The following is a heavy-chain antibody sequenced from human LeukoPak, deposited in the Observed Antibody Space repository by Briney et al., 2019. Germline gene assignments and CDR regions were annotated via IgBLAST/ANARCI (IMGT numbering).Heavy chain of an antibody. J-gene: IGHJ6*03. CDR3: ARERSGYDHYHYYYYIDV. CDR2: MNTNSGNT. D-gene: IGHD5-12*01. CDR1: GYTFTIYD. Sequence: ASVTVSCKASGYTFTIYDINWVRQAPGQGLEWMGGMNTNSGNTSYAQKFQGRVTMTRNTSMTTVYMELSSLRTEDTAVYDRARERSGYDHYHYYYYIDVWGKGSTVTVSS. V-gene: IGHV1-8*02.